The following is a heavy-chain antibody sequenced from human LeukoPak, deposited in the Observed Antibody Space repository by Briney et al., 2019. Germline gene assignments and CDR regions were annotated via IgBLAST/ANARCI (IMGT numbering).Heavy chain of an antibody. Sequence: SETLSLTCAVYGGSFSGYYWSWIRQPPGKGLEWIGEINHSGSTNYNPSLKSRVTILVDTSKNQFSLKLSSVTAADTAVYYCARGPPHHYYYGSGRYDYWGQGTLVTVSS. CDR2: INHSGST. CDR1: GGSFSGYY. J-gene: IGHJ4*02. CDR3: ARGPPHHYYYGSGRYDY. D-gene: IGHD3-10*01. V-gene: IGHV4-34*01.